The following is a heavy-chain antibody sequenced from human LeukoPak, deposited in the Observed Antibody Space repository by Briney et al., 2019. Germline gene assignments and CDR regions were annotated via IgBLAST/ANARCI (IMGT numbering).Heavy chain of an antibody. Sequence: GWSLRLTCAASGFTVSSDGIHYVRQAPGKGLEWVGFVRYDGSNKYYADSVKGRFTISRDNSKITLYLLMRSLRAEDTAVYYCANDGELSSSFDDAFDIRGQGTIVTVSS. CDR3: ANDGELSSSFDDAFDI. V-gene: IGHV3-30*02. D-gene: IGHD6-13*01. CDR1: GFTVSSDG. J-gene: IGHJ3*02. CDR2: VRYDGSNK.